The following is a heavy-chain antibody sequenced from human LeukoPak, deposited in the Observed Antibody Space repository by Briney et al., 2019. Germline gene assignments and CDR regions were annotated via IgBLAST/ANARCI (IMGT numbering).Heavy chain of an antibody. Sequence: GASLRLPCAASGFTFSSYAMSWVRQAPGKGLEWVSAISGSGGSTYYADSVKGRFTISRDNSKNTLYLQMNSLRAEDTAVYYCAKGPGQWLVPGAFDYWGQGTLVTVSS. CDR2: ISGSGGST. CDR3: AKGPGQWLVPGAFDY. D-gene: IGHD6-19*01. J-gene: IGHJ4*02. V-gene: IGHV3-23*01. CDR1: GFTFSSYA.